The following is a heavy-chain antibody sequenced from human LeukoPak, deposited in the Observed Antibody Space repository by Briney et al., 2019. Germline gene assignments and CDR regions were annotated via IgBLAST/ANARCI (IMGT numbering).Heavy chain of an antibody. CDR2: IIPIFGTA. CDR3: ARTDCSGGSCYSSDYYYYGMDV. CDR1: GYTFISYD. D-gene: IGHD2-15*01. Sequence: ASVKVSCKASGYTFISYDINWVRQAPGQGLEWMGGIIPIFGTANYAQKFQGRVTITADESTSTAYMELSSLRSEDTAVYYCARTDCSGGSCYSSDYYYYGMDVWGQGTTVTVSS. J-gene: IGHJ6*02. V-gene: IGHV1-69*13.